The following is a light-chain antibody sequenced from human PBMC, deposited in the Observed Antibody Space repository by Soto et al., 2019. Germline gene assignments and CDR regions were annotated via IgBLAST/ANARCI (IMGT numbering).Light chain of an antibody. J-gene: IGKJ5*01. CDR2: GAS. V-gene: IGKV3D-15*01. Sequence: EIVLTQSPGALSVSPGDRVTLSCRASQSISINLAWYQHKPGQAPRLLIHGASTRATGVPARISGSGSGTDFTLTISSLEPEDFAVYYCHQRQYWPPITFGQGTRLEIK. CDR1: QSISIN. CDR3: HQRQYWPPIT.